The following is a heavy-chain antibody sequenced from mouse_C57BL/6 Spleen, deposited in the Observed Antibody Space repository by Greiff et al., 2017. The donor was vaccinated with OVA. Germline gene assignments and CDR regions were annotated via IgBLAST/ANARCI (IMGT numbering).Heavy chain of an antibody. V-gene: IGHV5-17*01. D-gene: IGHD2-4*01. CDR1: GFTFSDYG. J-gene: IGHJ3*01. CDR3: ASGSYYDYDGFAY. Sequence: EVKLMESGGGLVKPGGSLKLSCAASGFTFSDYGMHWVRQAPEKGLEWVAYISSGSSTIYYADKVKGRFTISRDNAKNTLFLQMTSLKSEDTAMYYCASGSYYDYDGFAYWGQGTLVTVSA. CDR2: ISSGSSTI.